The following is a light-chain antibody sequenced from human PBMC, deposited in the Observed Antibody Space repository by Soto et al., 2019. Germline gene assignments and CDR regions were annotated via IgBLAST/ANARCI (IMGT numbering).Light chain of an antibody. J-gene: IGKJ1*01. CDR2: GAS. Sequence: EIVMTQSPATLSVSPGERATLSCRASHSVNSNLAWYQQRPGQAPRLLISGASTRAPGVPARFSGSGSETECTLHSGSLQSEDFAVYDCQQYNNWWTFGQGTKVEIK. V-gene: IGKV3-15*01. CDR1: HSVNSN. CDR3: QQYNNWWT.